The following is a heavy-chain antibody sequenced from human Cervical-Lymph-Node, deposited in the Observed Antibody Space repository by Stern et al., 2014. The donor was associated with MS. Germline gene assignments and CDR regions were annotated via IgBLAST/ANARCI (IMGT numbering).Heavy chain of an antibody. Sequence: EVQLVQSGAEVKKPGESLKISCKGSGYRFTSYWIGWGRQMPGKGLEGMGLIYFGDSDTRYSPSFQGQVTISVDKSISTAYLQWSSLKASDTAMYYCARPPRDSNDGLDIWGQGTMVTVSS. CDR3: ARPPRDSNDGLDI. V-gene: IGHV5-51*01. CDR2: IYFGDSDT. D-gene: IGHD4-11*01. CDR1: GYRFTSYW. J-gene: IGHJ3*02.